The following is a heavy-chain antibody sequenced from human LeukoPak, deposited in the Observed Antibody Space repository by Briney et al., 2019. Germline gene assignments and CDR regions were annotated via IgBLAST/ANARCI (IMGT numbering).Heavy chain of an antibody. V-gene: IGHV4-4*07. CDR1: GGSISSYY. J-gene: IGHJ4*02. D-gene: IGHD3-22*01. CDR3: ARDWYYDSSGTLDY. CDR2: IYTSGST. Sequence: PSETLSLTCTVSGGSISSYYWSWIRQPAVKGLEWIGRIYTSGSTNYNPSLKSRVTMSVDTSKNQFSLKLSSVTAADTAVYYCARDWYYDSSGTLDYWGQGTLVTVSS.